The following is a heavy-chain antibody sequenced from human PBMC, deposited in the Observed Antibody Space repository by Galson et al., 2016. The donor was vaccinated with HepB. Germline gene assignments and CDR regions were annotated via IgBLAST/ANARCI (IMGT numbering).Heavy chain of an antibody. J-gene: IGHJ5*02. V-gene: IGHV4-31*03. Sequence: TLSLTCTVSGGSISSGGYYWSWIRQHPGKGLEWIGYMYYSGSTFYNPSLKSRVTISVDTSENQFSLKLISVTAADTAVYYCARTRTYDSGSYYNPSAPLYNWFDPWGQGTLVTVSS. CDR3: ARTRTYDSGSYYNPSAPLYNWFDP. D-gene: IGHD3-10*01. CDR1: GGSISSGGYY. CDR2: MYYSGST.